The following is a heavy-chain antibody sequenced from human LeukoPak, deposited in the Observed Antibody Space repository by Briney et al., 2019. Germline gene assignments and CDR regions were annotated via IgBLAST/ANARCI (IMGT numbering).Heavy chain of an antibody. CDR3: ARDEKGGYSYGYYY. V-gene: IGHV1-69*13. J-gene: IGHJ4*02. CDR2: IIPIFGTA. D-gene: IGHD5-18*01. CDR1: GGTFSSYA. Sequence: ASVKVSCKASGGTFSSYAISWVRQAPGQGLEWMGGIIPIFGTANYAQKFQGRVTITADESTSTAYMELSSLRPEDTAVYYCARDEKGGYSYGYYYWGQGTLVTVSS.